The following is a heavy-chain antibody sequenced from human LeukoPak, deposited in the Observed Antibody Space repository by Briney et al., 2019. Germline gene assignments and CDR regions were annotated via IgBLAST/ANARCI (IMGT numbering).Heavy chain of an antibody. Sequence: GGSLRLSCAASGFTFSSYAMSWVRQAPGKGLEWVSGISGSGGSTYYADSVMGRFTISRDNSKNTLYLQMNSLRAGDTALYYCAKAGLRSPEYNWFDPWGQGTLVTVSS. CDR2: ISGSGGST. CDR3: AKAGLRSPEYNWFDP. CDR1: GFTFSSYA. J-gene: IGHJ5*02. V-gene: IGHV3-23*01. D-gene: IGHD4-17*01.